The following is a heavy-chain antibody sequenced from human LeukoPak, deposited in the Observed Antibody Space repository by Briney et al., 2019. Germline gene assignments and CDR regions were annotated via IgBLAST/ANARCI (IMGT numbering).Heavy chain of an antibody. CDR2: INAGNGNT. CDR1: TFTXXA. V-gene: IGHV1-3*01. D-gene: IGHD3-10*01. J-gene: IGHJ4*02. CDR3: ARVSLWFGEFIDY. Sequence: TFTXXAMHWXRQAPGXRLEWMGWINAGNGNTKYSQKFQGRVTITRDTSASTAYMELSSLRSEDTAVYYCARVSLWFGEFIDYWGQGTLVTVSS.